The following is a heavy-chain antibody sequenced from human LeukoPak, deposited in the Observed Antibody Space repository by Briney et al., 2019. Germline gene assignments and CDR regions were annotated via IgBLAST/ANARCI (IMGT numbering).Heavy chain of an antibody. J-gene: IGHJ4*02. CDR3: ARGGLPGGFDY. CDR1: GFTVSNSW. V-gene: IGHV3-74*01. CDR2: INNDGTRI. Sequence: GGSLLLSCAASGFTVSNSWMFWVRPAPGKGLMYVSEINNDGTRISYVDSVKGRFTISRDGAKNTLFLQMNSLRDEDTAMYYCARGGLPGGFDYWGQGILVTVSS. D-gene: IGHD7-27*01.